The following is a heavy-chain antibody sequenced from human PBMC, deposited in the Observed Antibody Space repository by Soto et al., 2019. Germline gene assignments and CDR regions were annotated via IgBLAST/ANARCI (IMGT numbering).Heavy chain of an antibody. D-gene: IGHD2-15*01. J-gene: IGHJ6*04. CDR3: ARAGQYCTTGTCYPASMGV. CDR2: FYSGGKT. V-gene: IGHV3-53*04. CDR1: GFTVSSSY. Sequence: EVQLVESGGGLVQPGGSLRLSCSASGFTVSSSYINWVRQAPGKGLEWVSTFYSGGKTYYADSVKGRFTISRHRSENTLYLQMNSQRSEDTAVYYCARAGQYCTTGTCYPASMGVWGEGTTVTVSS.